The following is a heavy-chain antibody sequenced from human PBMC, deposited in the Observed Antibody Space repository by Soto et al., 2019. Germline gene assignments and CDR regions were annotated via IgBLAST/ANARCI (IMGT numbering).Heavy chain of an antibody. V-gene: IGHV1-46*03. J-gene: IGHJ2*01. CDR3: ARDRIPPKGATGYWYFDL. CDR2: INPSGGS. CDR1: GYTFTSYY. Sequence: QVQLVQSGAEVKKPGASVKVSCKASGYTFTSYYMHWVRQAPGQGFEWMGIINPSGGSSYAQKFQGRVTMTRDTSTSTVYMELSSVTSEDTAVYYCARDRIPPKGATGYWYFDLWGRGTLVTVSS. D-gene: IGHD1-1*01.